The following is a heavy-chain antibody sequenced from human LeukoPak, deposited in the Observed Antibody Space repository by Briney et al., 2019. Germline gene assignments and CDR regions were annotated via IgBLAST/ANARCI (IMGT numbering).Heavy chain of an antibody. CDR2: IYTSGST. Sequence: SETLSLTCDVSGGSIRGSSYYWSWIRQPAGKGLEWIGRIYTSGSTNYNPSLKSRVSMSVDTSKNQFSLKLSSVTAADTGVYYCARAGYNSGWVDYWGQGTLVTVSS. J-gene: IGHJ4*02. D-gene: IGHD6-19*01. CDR1: GGSIRGSSYY. CDR3: ARAGYNSGWVDY. V-gene: IGHV4-4*07.